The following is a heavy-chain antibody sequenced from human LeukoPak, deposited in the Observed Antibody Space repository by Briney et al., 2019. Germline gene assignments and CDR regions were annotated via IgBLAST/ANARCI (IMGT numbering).Heavy chain of an antibody. CDR3: ARGLGELSSTFYYFDY. V-gene: IGHV4-59*01. J-gene: IGHJ4*02. Sequence: PSETLSLTCTVSGGSISSYYWSWIRQPAGKGLEWIGYIYYSGSTNYNPSLKSRVTISVDTSKSQFSLKLSSVTAADTAVYYCARGLGELSSTFYYFDYWGQGTLVTVSS. CDR2: IYYSGST. CDR1: GGSISSYY. D-gene: IGHD3-16*02.